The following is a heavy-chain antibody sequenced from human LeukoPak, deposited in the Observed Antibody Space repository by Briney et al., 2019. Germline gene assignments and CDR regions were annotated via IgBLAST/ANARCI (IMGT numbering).Heavy chain of an antibody. D-gene: IGHD3-10*01. CDR3: ARGGVDHYGSGTYYLMYYFDH. J-gene: IGHJ4*02. CDR1: GCTFSRNG. CDR2: ISGSGGAT. V-gene: IGHV3-23*01. Sequence: SGGSLRLSCAASGCTFSRNGMTWVRQAPGKGLEWVSGISGSGGATYYADSVKGRFTVSRDDPHNTLYLQMNSVRAEDTAVYFCARGGVDHYGSGTYYLMYYFDHWGQGALVTVSS.